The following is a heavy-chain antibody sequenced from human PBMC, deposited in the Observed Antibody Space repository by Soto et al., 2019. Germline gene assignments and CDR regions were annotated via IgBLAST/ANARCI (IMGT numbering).Heavy chain of an antibody. CDR1: GFTFSNAW. J-gene: IGHJ4*02. Sequence: EVQLVESGGGLVKPGGSLRLSCAASGFTFSNAWMSWVRQAPGKGLEWVGRIKSKTDGGTTDYAAPVKGRFTISRDDSKNQLYLQMNSLKTEYTAVYYCTTADDCGGDCYYYWGQGTLVTVSS. CDR2: IKSKTDGGTT. D-gene: IGHD2-21*02. CDR3: TTADDCGGDCYYY. V-gene: IGHV3-15*01.